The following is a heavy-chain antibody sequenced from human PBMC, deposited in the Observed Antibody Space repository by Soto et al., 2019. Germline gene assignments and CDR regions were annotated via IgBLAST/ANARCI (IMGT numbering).Heavy chain of an antibody. J-gene: IGHJ6*02. Sequence: QVQLVQSGAEVKKPGSSVKVSCKASGGTFSSYAISWVRQAPGQGLEWMGGIIPIFGTANYAQKFQGRVTITADESTSTAYRELSSLRSEDTAVSYCAIGMGYCSSTSCYAYYYGMDVWGQGTTVTVSS. CDR3: AIGMGYCSSTSCYAYYYGMDV. CDR2: IIPIFGTA. V-gene: IGHV1-69*01. CDR1: GGTFSSYA. D-gene: IGHD2-2*01.